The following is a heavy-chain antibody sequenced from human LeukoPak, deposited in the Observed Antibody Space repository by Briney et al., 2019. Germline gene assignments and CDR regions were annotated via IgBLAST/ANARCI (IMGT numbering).Heavy chain of an antibody. CDR1: GFTFSSYS. D-gene: IGHD1-26*01. J-gene: IGHJ5*02. Sequence: PGGSLRLSCAASGFTFSSYSMSWVRQAPGKGLEWISVISGNGGDTFYADSVKGRFTISRDNSKNTLYLQMNSLRVEDTAVYYCAKGRTLVGGSTRSYDSWGQGTLVTVSS. CDR3: AKGRTLVGGSTRSYDS. CDR2: ISGNGGDT. V-gene: IGHV3-23*01.